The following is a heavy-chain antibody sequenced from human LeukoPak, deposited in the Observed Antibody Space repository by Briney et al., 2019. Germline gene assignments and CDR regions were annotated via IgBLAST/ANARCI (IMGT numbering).Heavy chain of an antibody. Sequence: GGSLRLSCAASGFTFSDYYMSWIRQAPGKGLEWVSYISSSGTTIYYADSVKGRFTIPRDNAKNSLYLQMNSLRAEDTAVYYCARRTVTRDWYFDLWGRGTLVTVSS. CDR2: ISSSGTTI. CDR1: GFTFSDYY. D-gene: IGHD4-17*01. CDR3: ARRTVTRDWYFDL. J-gene: IGHJ2*01. V-gene: IGHV3-11*01.